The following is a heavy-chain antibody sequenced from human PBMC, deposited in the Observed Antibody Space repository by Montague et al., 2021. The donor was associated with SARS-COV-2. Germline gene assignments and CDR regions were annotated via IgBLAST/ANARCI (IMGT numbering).Heavy chain of an antibody. Sequence: SETLSLTCAVYGGSFSGYYWSWIRQPPGKGLEWIGEINHSGSTNYNPSLKSRVTISVDTSKNQFSLKLSSVTAADTAVYYCARVRYYGSWTSLGMDVWGQGTTVTVS. J-gene: IGHJ6*02. CDR1: GGSFSGYY. V-gene: IGHV4-34*01. CDR2: INHSGST. D-gene: IGHD3-10*01. CDR3: ARVRYYGSWTSLGMDV.